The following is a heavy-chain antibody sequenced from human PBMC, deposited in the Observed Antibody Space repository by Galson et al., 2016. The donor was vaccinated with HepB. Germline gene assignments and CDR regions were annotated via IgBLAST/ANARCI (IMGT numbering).Heavy chain of an antibody. J-gene: IGHJ4*02. V-gene: IGHV1-24*01. CDR1: GYGLTELA. CDR2: FDPEDGER. D-gene: IGHD3-3*01. Sequence: SVKVSCKVSGYGLTELAMHWVRQAPGNGLEWMGHFDPEDGERFYAQKFQGRVTMTADTSADTAYMELSSLGSEDTAIYYCATEDFDYWGQGTLVSVSS. CDR3: ATEDFDY.